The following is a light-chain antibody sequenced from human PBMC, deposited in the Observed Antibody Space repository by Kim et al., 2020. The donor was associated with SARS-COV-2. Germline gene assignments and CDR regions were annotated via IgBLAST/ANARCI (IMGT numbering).Light chain of an antibody. CDR2: EDN. V-gene: IGLV6-57*01. Sequence: NFMLTQPHSVSESPGKTVTISCTRSSGSIASNYVQWYQQRPGSSPTTVIYEDNQRPSGVPDRFSGSIDSSSNSASLTISGLKTEDEADYYCQSYDSSFWVFGGGTKLTAL. J-gene: IGLJ3*02. CDR1: SGSIASNY. CDR3: QSYDSSFWV.